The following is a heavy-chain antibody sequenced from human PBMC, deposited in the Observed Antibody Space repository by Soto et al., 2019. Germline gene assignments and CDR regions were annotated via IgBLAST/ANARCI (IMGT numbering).Heavy chain of an antibody. CDR1: GFSLSTSGMC. Sequence: ASGPTLVNPTQTLTLTCTFSGFSLSTSGMCVSWIRQPPGKALEWLALIDWDDDKYYSTSLKTRLTISKDTSKNQVVLTMTNMDPVDTATYYCARIARANWGYDFWYGMDVWGQGTTVTVSS. CDR2: IDWDDDK. D-gene: IGHD3-3*01. V-gene: IGHV2-70*01. CDR3: ARIARANWGYDFWYGMDV. J-gene: IGHJ6*02.